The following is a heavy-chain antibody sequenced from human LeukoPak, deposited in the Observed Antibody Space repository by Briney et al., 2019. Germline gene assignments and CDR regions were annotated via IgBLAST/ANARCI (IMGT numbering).Heavy chain of an antibody. CDR2: IYYSEST. D-gene: IGHD3-9*01. CDR3: AREPEQSILTGYYNFNWFDP. Sequence: SETLSLTCTVSGGSISSSSYYWGWIRQPPGKGLEWIGSIYYSESTYYNPSLKSRVTISVDTSKNQFSLKLSSVTAADTAVYYCAREPEQSILTGYYNFNWFDPWGQGTLVTVSS. V-gene: IGHV4-39*02. J-gene: IGHJ5*02. CDR1: GGSISSSSYY.